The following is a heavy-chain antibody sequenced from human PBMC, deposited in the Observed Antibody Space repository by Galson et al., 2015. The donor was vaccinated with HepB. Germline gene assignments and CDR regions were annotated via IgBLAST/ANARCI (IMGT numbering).Heavy chain of an antibody. CDR1: GFTLSSYA. J-gene: IGHJ5*02. CDR3: ARDRASSWNHLLDL. D-gene: IGHD1-14*01. CDR2: VSTSGGNI. V-gene: IGHV3-23*01. Sequence: SLRLSCAASGFTLSSYAMSWVRQAPGKGLEWVSSVSTSGGNIFYADSAKGRFTISRDNSKYTLYLQMNSLGAEDTAVYYCARDRASSWNHLLDLWGQGTLVTVSS.